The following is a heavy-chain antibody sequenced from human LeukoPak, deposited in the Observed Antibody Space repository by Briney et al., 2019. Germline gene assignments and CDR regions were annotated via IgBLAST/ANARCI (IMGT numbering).Heavy chain of an antibody. J-gene: IGHJ6*03. CDR1: GYTFTSYY. V-gene: IGHV1-46*01. Sequence: ASVKVSCKASGYTFTSYYMHWVRQAPGQGLEWMGIINPSGGSTSYAQKFQGRVTMTRDMSTSTAYMELSRLRSDDTAVYYCARQVDYYMDVWGKGTTVTISS. CDR2: INPSGGST. CDR3: ARQVDYYMDV.